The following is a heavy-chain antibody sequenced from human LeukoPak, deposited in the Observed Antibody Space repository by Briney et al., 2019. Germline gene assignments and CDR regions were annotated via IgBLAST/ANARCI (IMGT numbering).Heavy chain of an antibody. V-gene: IGHV3-23*01. D-gene: IGHD3-22*01. CDR1: GFTFSSYA. Sequence: PGGSLRLSCAASGFTFSSYAMSWVRQAPGKGLEWVSAISGSGGSAYYADSVKGRFTISRDNSKNTLYLQMNSLRAEDTAVYYCANLNYYDSSMEDWGQGTLVTVSS. J-gene: IGHJ4*02. CDR2: ISGSGGSA. CDR3: ANLNYYDSSMED.